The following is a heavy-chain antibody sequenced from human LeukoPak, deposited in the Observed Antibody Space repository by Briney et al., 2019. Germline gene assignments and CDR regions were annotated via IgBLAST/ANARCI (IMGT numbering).Heavy chain of an antibody. J-gene: IGHJ3*02. V-gene: IGHV3-23*01. Sequence: GGSLRLSCAASGFSFSTYGMNWVRQAPGKGLEWVSAISGSGGSTYYADSVKGRFTISRDNAKNSLYLQMNSLRADDTAVYYCAKPVGNFDIWGQGTMVSVSS. D-gene: IGHD1-26*01. CDR3: AKPVGNFDI. CDR2: ISGSGGST. CDR1: GFSFSTYG.